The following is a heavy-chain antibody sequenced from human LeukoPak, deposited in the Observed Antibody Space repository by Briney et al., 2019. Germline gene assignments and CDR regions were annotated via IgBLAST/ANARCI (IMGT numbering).Heavy chain of an antibody. CDR2: INHSGST. CDR1: GGSFSGYY. D-gene: IGHD6-13*01. Sequence: SETLSLTCAVYGGSFSGYYWSWIRQPPGKELEWIGEINHSGSTNYNPSLKSRVTISVDTSKNQFSLKLSSVTAADTAVYYCARAPSFIAAAGPFDYWGQGTLVTVSS. J-gene: IGHJ4*02. V-gene: IGHV4-34*01. CDR3: ARAPSFIAAAGPFDY.